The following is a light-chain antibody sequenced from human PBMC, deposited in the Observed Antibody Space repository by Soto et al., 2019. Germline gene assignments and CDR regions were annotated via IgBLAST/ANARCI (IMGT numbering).Light chain of an antibody. Sequence: EIVMTQSPATLSVSPGERATLSCRASQSVSSNLAWYQQKPGQAPRLLIYGASTRATGIPARFSGSGSGKEFTLTISSVQSEDFAVYYCQQYNNWPRTCGQGTKVEIK. V-gene: IGKV3-15*01. CDR1: QSVSSN. CDR2: GAS. CDR3: QQYNNWPRT. J-gene: IGKJ1*01.